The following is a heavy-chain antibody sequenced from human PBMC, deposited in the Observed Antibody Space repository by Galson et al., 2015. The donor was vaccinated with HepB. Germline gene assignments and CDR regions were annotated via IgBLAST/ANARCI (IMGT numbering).Heavy chain of an antibody. V-gene: IGHV2-5*02. Sequence: PALVKPTQTLTLTCTFSGFSLSTSGVGVGWIRQPPGKALEWLALIYWDDDKRYSPSLKSRLTITKDTSKNQVVLTMTNMDPVDTATYYCAHSFVAVEYFSRHDAFDIWGQGTMVTVSS. J-gene: IGHJ3*02. CDR1: GFSLSTSGVG. D-gene: IGHD3-9*01. CDR3: AHSFVAVEYFSRHDAFDI. CDR2: IYWDDDK.